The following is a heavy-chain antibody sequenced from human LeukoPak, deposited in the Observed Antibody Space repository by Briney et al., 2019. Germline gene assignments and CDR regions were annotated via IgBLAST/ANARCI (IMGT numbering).Heavy chain of an antibody. CDR3: ARDLGPQLARAFDI. V-gene: IGHV4-59*01. CDR1: GGSISSYY. J-gene: IGHJ3*02. CDR2: IYYGGST. D-gene: IGHD6-6*01. Sequence: SETLSLTCTVSGGSISSYYWSWIRQPPGKGLEWIGYIYYGGSTNYNPSLKSRVTISVDTSKNQFSLKLSSVTAADTAVYYCARDLGPQLARAFDIWGQGTMVTVSS.